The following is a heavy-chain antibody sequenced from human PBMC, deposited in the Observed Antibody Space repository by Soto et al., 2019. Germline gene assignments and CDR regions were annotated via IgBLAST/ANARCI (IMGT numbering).Heavy chain of an antibody. V-gene: IGHV1-18*01. CDR1: GYTFTSYG. J-gene: IGHJ4*02. D-gene: IGHD3-10*01. CDR2: ISAYNGNT. Sequence: ASVKVSCKASGYTFTSYGISWVRQAPGQGLEWMGWISAYNGNTNYAQKLQGRVTMTTDTSTSTAYMELRSLRSADTAVYYCARARRYGSGSYSFDYWGQGTLVTVSS. CDR3: ARARRYGSGSYSFDY.